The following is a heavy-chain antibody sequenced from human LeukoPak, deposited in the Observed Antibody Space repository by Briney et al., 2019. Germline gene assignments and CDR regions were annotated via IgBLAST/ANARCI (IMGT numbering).Heavy chain of an antibody. CDR3: ARVGDYALKD. J-gene: IGHJ4*02. CDR2: FHTSGST. CDR1: GGAITSYH. Sequence: SETLSLTCTVSGGAITSYHWSWIRQPAGKGLEWIGRFHTSGSTNYNPSLKSRVTMSVDTSKNQFSLKLSSVTAADTAVYYCARVGDYALKDWGQGTLVTVSS. V-gene: IGHV4-4*07. D-gene: IGHD3-16*01.